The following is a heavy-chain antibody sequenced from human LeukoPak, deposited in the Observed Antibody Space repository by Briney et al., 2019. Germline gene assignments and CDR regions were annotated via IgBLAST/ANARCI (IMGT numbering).Heavy chain of an antibody. V-gene: IGHV3-23*01. CDR2: ISGSGGST. CDR3: AKRAVRYSSSWYYFDY. Sequence: GGSLRLSCAASGFIFSTYAMHWVRQAPGKGLEWVSAISGSGGSTYYADSVKGRFTISRDNSKNTLYLQMNSLRAEDTAVYYCAKRAVRYSSSWYYFDYWGQGTLVTVS. CDR1: GFIFSTYA. J-gene: IGHJ4*02. D-gene: IGHD6-13*01.